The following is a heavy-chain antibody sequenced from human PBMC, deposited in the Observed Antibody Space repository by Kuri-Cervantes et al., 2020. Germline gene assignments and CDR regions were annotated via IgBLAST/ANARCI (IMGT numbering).Heavy chain of an antibody. CDR1: GYTFTSNG. CDR2: ISAYNGHT. CDR3: ARDRGLLLLWFGESGNYYGMDV. D-gene: IGHD3-10*01. J-gene: IGHJ6*02. V-gene: IGHV1-18*01. Sequence: ASVKVSCKASGYTFTSNGISWVRQAPGQGLEWVGWISAYNGHTNYAQKLQGRVTITADESTSTAYMELSSLRSEDTAVYYCARDRGLLLLWFGESGNYYGMDVWGQGTTVTVSS.